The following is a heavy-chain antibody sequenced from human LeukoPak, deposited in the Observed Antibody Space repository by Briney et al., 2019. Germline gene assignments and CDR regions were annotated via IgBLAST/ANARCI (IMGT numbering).Heavy chain of an antibody. Sequence: SETLSLTCAVSGGSISINNWWTWVRQPPGKGLEWIGEIYHSGSTNYNPSLKSRVTISVDKSKNQFSLRLSSVTAADTAVYYCARGVNMVRGIISFDYWGQGTLVTVSS. CDR3: ARGVNMVRGIISFDY. CDR1: GGSISINNW. V-gene: IGHV4-4*02. D-gene: IGHD3-10*01. CDR2: IYHSGST. J-gene: IGHJ4*02.